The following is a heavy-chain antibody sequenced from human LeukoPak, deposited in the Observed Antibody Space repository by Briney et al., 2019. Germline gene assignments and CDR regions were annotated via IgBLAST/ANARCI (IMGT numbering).Heavy chain of an antibody. CDR2: ISGSGGST. Sequence: GGSLTLSCAASGFAFSTFAMSWVRPAPGKGLDWVSSISGSGGSTYYADCVKGRFTISRDSSKNTLYLQMNSLRAEDTAVYYCAKGVGTNKGGYYFDYWGQGTPVTVSS. V-gene: IGHV3-23*01. CDR1: GFAFSTFA. J-gene: IGHJ4*02. D-gene: IGHD1-26*01. CDR3: AKGVGTNKGGYYFDY.